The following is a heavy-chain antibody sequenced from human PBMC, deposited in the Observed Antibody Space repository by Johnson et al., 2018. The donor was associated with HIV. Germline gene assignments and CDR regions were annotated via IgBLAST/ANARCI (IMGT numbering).Heavy chain of an antibody. D-gene: IGHD6-13*01. CDR2: ISWNSGSI. CDR3: ARDGGVAAAVGVVAFDI. V-gene: IGHV3-9*01. CDR1: GFTFDDYA. J-gene: IGHJ3*02. Sequence: QLVESGGGLVQPGRSLRLSCAASGFTFDDYAMHWVRQAPGKGLEWVSGISWNSGSIGYADSVKGRFTISRDNAENSLYLQMNSLRAEDTAVYYCARDGGVAAAVGVVAFDIWGQGTMVTVSS.